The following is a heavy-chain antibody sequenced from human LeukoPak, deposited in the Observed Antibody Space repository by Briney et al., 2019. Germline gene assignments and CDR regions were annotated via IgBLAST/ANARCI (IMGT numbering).Heavy chain of an antibody. J-gene: IGHJ5*02. CDR2: ISGYNGDT. CDR3: ARVTYYYGSGSYFYENWFDP. D-gene: IGHD3-10*01. CDR1: GYTFTSYG. V-gene: IGHV1-18*01. Sequence: GASVKVSCKASGYTFTSYGISWVRQAPGQGLEWMGWISGYNGDTNYAQKLQGRVTMTTDTYTSTAYMELRSLRSDDTAVYYCARVTYYYGSGSYFYENWFDPWGQGTLVTVSS.